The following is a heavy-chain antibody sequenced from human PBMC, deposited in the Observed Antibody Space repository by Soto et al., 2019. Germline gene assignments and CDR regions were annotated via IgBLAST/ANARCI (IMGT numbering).Heavy chain of an antibody. J-gene: IGHJ6*04. V-gene: IGHV5-51*01. CDR2: IYPGDSNT. D-gene: IGHD2-21*01. CDR1: GYTFTDYW. Sequence: AKSLKSSCRGSGYTFTDYWIVWVRQMPGKGLEWMGVIYPGDSNTKYNPSFQGQVTLSADKSFPTAYLQWTSLKASDTAVYYCATHQGGDVEHDVYYYGMDVWGKGTMCIVSS. CDR3: ATHQGGDVEHDVYYYGMDV.